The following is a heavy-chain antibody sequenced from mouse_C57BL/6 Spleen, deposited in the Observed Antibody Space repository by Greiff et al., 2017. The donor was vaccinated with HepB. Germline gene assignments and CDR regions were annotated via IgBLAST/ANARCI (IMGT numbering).Heavy chain of an antibody. V-gene: IGHV1-82*01. CDR2: IYPGDGDT. J-gene: IGHJ2*01. D-gene: IGHD1-1*01. CDR1: GYAFSSSW. Sequence: QVQLQQSGPELVKPGASVKISCKASGYAFSSSWMNWVKQRPGKGLEWIGRIYPGDGDTNYNGKFKGKATLTADKSSSTAYMQLSSLTSEDSAVYFCARTRYYGEDYWGQGTTLTVSS. CDR3: ARTRYYGEDY.